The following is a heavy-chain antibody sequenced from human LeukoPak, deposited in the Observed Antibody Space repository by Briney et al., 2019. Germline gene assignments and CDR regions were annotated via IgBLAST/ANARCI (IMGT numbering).Heavy chain of an antibody. CDR1: GGSISSSSYY. Sequence: ASETLSLTCTVSGGSISSSSYYWGWIRQPPGKGLEWIGSIYYSGSTYYNPSLKSRVTISVDTSKNQFSLKLSSVTAADTAVYYCARSTYYYDSSGYELWGQGTMVTVSS. CDR3: ARSTYYYDSSGYEL. D-gene: IGHD3-22*01. J-gene: IGHJ3*01. CDR2: IYYSGST. V-gene: IGHV4-39*07.